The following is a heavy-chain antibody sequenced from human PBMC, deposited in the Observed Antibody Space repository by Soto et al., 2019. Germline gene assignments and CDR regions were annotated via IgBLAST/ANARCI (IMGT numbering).Heavy chain of an antibody. Sequence: EVQLVESGGDLVQPGGCLRLSCAASGFTFSNYWMSWVRQAPGKGLEWVANIKQDGSEKYYVDSVKGRFTISRDNAKNALYLQMNSLRAEDTAIYYCARDICYGSGRPLAADWGQGTLVTVSS. CDR2: IKQDGSEK. CDR3: ARDICYGSGRPLAAD. J-gene: IGHJ4*02. V-gene: IGHV3-7*04. CDR1: GFTFSNYW. D-gene: IGHD3-10*01.